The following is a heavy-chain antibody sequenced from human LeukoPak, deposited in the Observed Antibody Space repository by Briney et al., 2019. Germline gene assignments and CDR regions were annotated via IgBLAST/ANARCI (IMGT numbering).Heavy chain of an antibody. CDR2: IDWDDDK. Sequence: SGPTLVHPTQTLTLTCTFSGFAPSTSGMCVTWIRQPPGKALEWLALIDWDDDKYYSTSLKTRLTISKDTSKNQVVLIMTNMDPVDTATYYCARIRYSGSYFDYWGQGTLVTVSS. CDR3: ARIRYSGSYFDY. CDR1: GFAPSTSGMC. D-gene: IGHD1-26*01. V-gene: IGHV2-70*01. J-gene: IGHJ4*02.